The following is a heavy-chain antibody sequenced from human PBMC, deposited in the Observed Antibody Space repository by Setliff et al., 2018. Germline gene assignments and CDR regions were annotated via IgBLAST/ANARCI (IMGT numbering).Heavy chain of an antibody. CDR1: GGFSTHA. J-gene: IGHJ4*01. D-gene: IGHD6-19*01. CDR3: ASALIRRVAVAGKSQFDY. Sequence: SVKVSCKASGGFSTHAISWVRQVPGQGLEWMGGIIPILGTTDYAQNFQGRVTITTDKSTSSAYLEMSNLRSEDTAVYYCASALIRRVAVAGKSQFDYWGQGTLVTVSS. CDR2: IIPILGTT. V-gene: IGHV1-69*05.